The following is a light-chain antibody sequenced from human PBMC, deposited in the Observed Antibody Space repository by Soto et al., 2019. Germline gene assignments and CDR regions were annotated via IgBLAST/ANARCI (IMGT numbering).Light chain of an antibody. J-gene: IGKJ5*01. V-gene: IGKV3-20*01. CDR2: DAS. CDR1: QSINSNF. Sequence: EIVLTQSPGILSLSPGEGVTLSCRASQSINSNFLAWYQQKPGQAPRLLFYDASTRATGVSDRFSGSGSETDFSLTISRLEPEDFAIYYCQQYDASPITFGQGTRLEIK. CDR3: QQYDASPIT.